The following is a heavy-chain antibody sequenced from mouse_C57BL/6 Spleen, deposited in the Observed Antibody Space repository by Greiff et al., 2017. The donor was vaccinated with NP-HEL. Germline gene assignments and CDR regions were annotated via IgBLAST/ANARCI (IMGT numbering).Heavy chain of an antibody. CDR2: ILPGSGST. J-gene: IGHJ3*01. D-gene: IGHD2-2*01. V-gene: IGHV1-9*01. CDR3: ARKGASYYGYSWFAY. Sequence: VQLQQSGAELMKPGASVKLSCKATGYTFTGYWIEWVKQRPGHGLEWIGEILPGSGSTNYNEQFKGKATFTADTSSNTAYMQLSSLTTEDSAIYYGARKGASYYGYSWFAYWGQGTLVTVSA. CDR1: GYTFTGYW.